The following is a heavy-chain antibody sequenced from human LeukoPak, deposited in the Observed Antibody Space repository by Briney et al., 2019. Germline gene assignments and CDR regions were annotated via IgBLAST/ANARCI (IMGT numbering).Heavy chain of an antibody. V-gene: IGHV1-8*03. D-gene: IGHD1-26*01. CDR3: ARQGTRSSGTSGSYPLDY. J-gene: IGHJ4*02. Sequence: ASVKVSCKASGYTFSNFDINWVRQATGQGLEWMGWMNPHSGNTGYSQKFQGRVTITKNSSISTAYMELSSLTSEDTAVYYCARQGTRSSGTSGSYPLDYWGQGTLVTVSS. CDR1: GYTFSNFD. CDR2: MNPHSGNT.